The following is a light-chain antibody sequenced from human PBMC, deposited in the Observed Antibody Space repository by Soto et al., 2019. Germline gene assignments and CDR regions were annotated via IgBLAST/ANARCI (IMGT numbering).Light chain of an antibody. CDR3: KQANRLPVT. CDR2: AAS. CDR1: QGISNW. V-gene: IGKV1-12*01. Sequence: DIHRTQAPSSGSASVGDRVTITCRASQGISNWLAWYQQKPGKVPSLLIHAASSLQSGVPSRFSGSGYGTDFTHTISSLQPEDFATYFSKQANRLPVTFGPGTKVDIK. J-gene: IGKJ3*01.